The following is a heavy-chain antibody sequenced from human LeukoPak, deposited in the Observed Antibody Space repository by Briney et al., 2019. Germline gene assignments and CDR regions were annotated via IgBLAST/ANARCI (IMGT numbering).Heavy chain of an antibody. CDR1: GFTFSSYA. CDR2: ISGSGGST. CDR3: ARGREQQLATYYFDY. Sequence: GGSLRLSCAAPGFTFSSYAMSWVRQAPGKGLGWVSAISGSGGSTYYADSVKGRFTISRDNSKNTLYLQMNSLRAEDTAVYYCARGREQQLATYYFDYWGQGTLVTVSS. J-gene: IGHJ4*02. V-gene: IGHV3-23*01. D-gene: IGHD6-13*01.